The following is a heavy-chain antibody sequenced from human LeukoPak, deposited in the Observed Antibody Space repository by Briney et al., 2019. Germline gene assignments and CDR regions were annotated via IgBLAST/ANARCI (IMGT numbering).Heavy chain of an antibody. CDR3: AIHYDSSGHDFNY. J-gene: IGHJ4*02. CDR1: GYTFSNYG. V-gene: IGHV1-46*01. D-gene: IGHD3-22*01. CDR2: INPSGGST. Sequence: ASVKVSCKASGYTFSNYGISWVRQAPGQGLEWMGIINPSGGSTSYAQKFQGRVTMTRDTSTSTVYMELSSLRSEDTAVYYRAIHYDSSGHDFNYWGQGTLVTVSS.